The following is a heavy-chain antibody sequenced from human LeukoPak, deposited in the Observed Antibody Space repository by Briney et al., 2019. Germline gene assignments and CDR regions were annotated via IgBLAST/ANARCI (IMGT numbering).Heavy chain of an antibody. CDR3: ARVPITLAGIKDAKYFQH. D-gene: IGHD6-19*01. Sequence: GGSLRLSCAASGFTFSRYWMHWVRQAPGKGLVWVSRINSDGSSTNYADSVKGRFTISRDNAKNTLYLQMNSLRAEDTAVYYCARVPITLAGIKDAKYFQHWGQGTLVSVSS. J-gene: IGHJ1*01. V-gene: IGHV3-74*01. CDR1: GFTFSRYW. CDR2: INSDGSST.